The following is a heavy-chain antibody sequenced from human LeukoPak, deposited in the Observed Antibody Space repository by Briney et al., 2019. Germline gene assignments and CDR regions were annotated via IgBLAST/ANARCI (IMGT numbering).Heavy chain of an antibody. CDR3: ATLTGPYSGSYYGSFDY. CDR1: GYTFTSYY. J-gene: IGHJ4*02. D-gene: IGHD1-26*01. V-gene: IGHV1-46*01. Sequence: ASVKVSCKASGYTFTSYYMHWVRQAPGQGLEWMGIINPSGGSTSYAQKFQGRVTMTRDTSTSTVYMELSSLRSEDTAVYYCATLTGPYSGSYYGSFDYWGQGTLVTVSS. CDR2: INPSGGST.